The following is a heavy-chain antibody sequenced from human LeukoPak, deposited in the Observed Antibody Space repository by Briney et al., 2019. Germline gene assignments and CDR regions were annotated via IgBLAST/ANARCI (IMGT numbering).Heavy chain of an antibody. V-gene: IGHV3-9*01. Sequence: GGSLRLSCAASGFTFDDYAMHWVRQAPGKGLEWVSGISWNSGSIGYADSVKGRFTISRDNAKNSLYLQMNSLRAEDTALYYCAKGAIPYYSSGWWNAFDIWGQGTMVTVSS. J-gene: IGHJ3*02. CDR1: GFTFDDYA. CDR3: AKGAIPYYSSGWWNAFDI. CDR2: ISWNSGSI. D-gene: IGHD6-19*01.